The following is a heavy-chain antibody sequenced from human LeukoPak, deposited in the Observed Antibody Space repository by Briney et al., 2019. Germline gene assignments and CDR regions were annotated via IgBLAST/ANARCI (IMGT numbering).Heavy chain of an antibody. J-gene: IGHJ4*02. CDR2: INPNSGGT. CDR1: GYTFTCYY. V-gene: IGHV1-2*02. CDR3: ARPNYRSIAARPGFDY. Sequence: GASVKVSCKASGYTFTCYYMHWVRQAPGQGLEWMGWINPNSGGTNYAQKFQGRVTMTRDTSISTAYMELSRLRSDDTAVYYCARPNYRSIAARPGFDYWGQGTLVTVSS. D-gene: IGHD6-6*01.